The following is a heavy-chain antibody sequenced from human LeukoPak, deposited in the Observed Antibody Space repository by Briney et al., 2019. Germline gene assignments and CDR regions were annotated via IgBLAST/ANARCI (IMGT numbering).Heavy chain of an antibody. D-gene: IGHD2-15*01. CDR2: ISSSGSTI. CDR3: ARGAPYCSGGSCMYYFDY. CDR1: GFTVSSSE. J-gene: IGHJ4*02. V-gene: IGHV3-48*03. Sequence: GGSLRPSCAASGFTVSSSEMDWARQARGKGLEWVSYISSSGSTISSADSVKGRFTISRDTGKNSLYLQMNRLRAEDTAVYYCARGAPYCSGGSCMYYFDYWGQGTLVTVSS.